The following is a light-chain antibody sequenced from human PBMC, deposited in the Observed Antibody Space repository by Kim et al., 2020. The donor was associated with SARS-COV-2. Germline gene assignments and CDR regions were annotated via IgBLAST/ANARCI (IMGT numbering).Light chain of an antibody. J-gene: IGLJ2*01. CDR2: QDS. CDR1: KLGDKY. CDR3: QAWDSSTAV. Sequence: LAPGQTARITCSGDKLGDKYSCWYQQKPGQSPVLVIYQDSKRHSGIPERFSGSNSGNTATLTISGTQAMDEADYYCQAWDSSTAVFGGGTKLTVL. V-gene: IGLV3-1*01.